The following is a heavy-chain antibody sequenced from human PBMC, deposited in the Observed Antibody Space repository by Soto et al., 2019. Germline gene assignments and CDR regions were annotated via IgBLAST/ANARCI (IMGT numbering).Heavy chain of an antibody. CDR3: ARTSGYYFYDY. CDR2: INAGNGNT. CDR1: GYTFTSYA. Sequence: QVQLVQSGAEVKKPGASVKVSCKTSGYTFTSYAMHWVRQAPGQRLEWMGWINAGNGNTKYSQKFQGRVTITRDTSASTAYMELSSPRSEDTAVYYCARTSGYYFYDYWGQGTLVTVSS. J-gene: IGHJ4*02. D-gene: IGHD3-3*01. V-gene: IGHV1-3*01.